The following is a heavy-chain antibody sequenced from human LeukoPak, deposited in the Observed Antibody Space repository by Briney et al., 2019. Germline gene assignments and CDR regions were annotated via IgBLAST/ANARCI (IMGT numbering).Heavy chain of an antibody. J-gene: IGHJ4*02. CDR2: ISSSSSYI. Sequence: GGSLRLSCAASGFTFRSYSLNWVRQAPGKGLEWVSSISSSSSYIYYADSVKGRFTISRDNAKNSLYLQMNSLRAEDTAVYYCARDTRGYDYVWGSCRHPWYYFDYWGQGTLVTVSS. CDR3: ARDTRGYDYVWGSCRHPWYYFDY. V-gene: IGHV3-21*01. D-gene: IGHD3-16*02. CDR1: GFTFRSYS.